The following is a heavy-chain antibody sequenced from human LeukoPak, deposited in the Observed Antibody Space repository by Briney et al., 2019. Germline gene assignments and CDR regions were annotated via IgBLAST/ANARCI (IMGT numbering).Heavy chain of an antibody. D-gene: IGHD4-17*01. CDR2: ISTSSDTT. J-gene: IGHJ4*02. Sequence: PGGSLRLSCAASGFTFSTYSMNWVRQAPGKGLEWVSYISTSSDTTYYADSVKGRFTISRDNAKNSLYLQMSSLRAEDTAVYYCARDSTMTTSLFDYWGQGTLVTVSS. CDR1: GFTFSTYS. V-gene: IGHV3-48*01. CDR3: ARDSTMTTSLFDY.